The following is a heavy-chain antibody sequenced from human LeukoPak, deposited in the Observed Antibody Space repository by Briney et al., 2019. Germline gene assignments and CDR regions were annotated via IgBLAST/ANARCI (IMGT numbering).Heavy chain of an antibody. CDR1: GGTFSSFA. J-gene: IGHJ6*02. D-gene: IGHD3-10*01. Sequence: SVNVSCKASGGTFSSFAISWVRQAPGQGLEWMGGFIPIFGSAKYAQKFQGRVTITADESTSTAYMELSSLRSDDTAVYYCARAHVVVLGGALGGMDVWGQGTTVTVSS. V-gene: IGHV1-69*13. CDR3: ARAHVVVLGGALGGMDV. CDR2: FIPIFGSA.